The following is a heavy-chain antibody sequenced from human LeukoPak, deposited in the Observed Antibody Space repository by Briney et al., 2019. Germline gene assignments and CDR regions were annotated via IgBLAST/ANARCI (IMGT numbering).Heavy chain of an antibody. D-gene: IGHD3-22*01. CDR1: GGTFSSYA. Sequence: ASVKVSCKASGGTFSSYAISWVRQAPGQGLEWMGGIIPIFGTANYAQKFQGRVTITADKSTSTAYMELSSLRSEDTAVYYCARSGYYYDSSGPTKYYYYYMDVWGKGTTATISS. J-gene: IGHJ6*03. CDR2: IIPIFGTA. V-gene: IGHV1-69*06. CDR3: ARSGYYYDSSGPTKYYYYYMDV.